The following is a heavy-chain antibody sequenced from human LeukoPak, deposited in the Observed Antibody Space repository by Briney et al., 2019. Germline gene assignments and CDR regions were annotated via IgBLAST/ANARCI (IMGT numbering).Heavy chain of an antibody. CDR3: ASRKLGNDY. Sequence: PSETLSLTCTVSGGSISNYYWSWIRQPPGKGLEWIGYIYYSGSTNYNPSLKSRVTISVDTSKNQFSLKLRSVTAADTAVYYCASRKLGNDYWGQGTLVTVSS. D-gene: IGHD7-27*01. CDR2: IYYSGST. J-gene: IGHJ4*02. V-gene: IGHV4-59*01. CDR1: GGSISNYY.